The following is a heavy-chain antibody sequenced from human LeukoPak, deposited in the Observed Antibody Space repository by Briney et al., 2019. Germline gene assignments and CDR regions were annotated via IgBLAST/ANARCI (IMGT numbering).Heavy chain of an antibody. CDR3: VRFALTSSLGY. J-gene: IGHJ4*02. CDR1: GYKLTNNW. D-gene: IGHD6-13*01. CDR2: IYPGYSDG. V-gene: IGHV5-51*01. Sequence: GESLKISCKISGYKLTNNWIGWVRQVPGKGLEWMGLIYPGYSDGKYSPSFQGQVTLSVDASISTAYLHLSGLRASDTAIYYRVRFALTSSLGYWGQGTLVTVSS.